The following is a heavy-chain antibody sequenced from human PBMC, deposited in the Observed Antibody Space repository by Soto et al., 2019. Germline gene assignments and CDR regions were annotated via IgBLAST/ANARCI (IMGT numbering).Heavy chain of an antibody. Sequence: QLQLQESGPGLVKPSETSSLTCTVSGGSINSDTDYWAWIRQPPGKALEWIGSNYHSGSTYQNPSLKSRITMSVDKSKNQFSLRLTSVTAADTAVYYCARRLEEYGNYWFDPWGQGILVTVSS. J-gene: IGHJ5*02. V-gene: IGHV4-39*01. CDR3: ARRLEEYGNYWFDP. CDR2: NYHSGST. D-gene: IGHD4-17*01. CDR1: GGSINSDTDY.